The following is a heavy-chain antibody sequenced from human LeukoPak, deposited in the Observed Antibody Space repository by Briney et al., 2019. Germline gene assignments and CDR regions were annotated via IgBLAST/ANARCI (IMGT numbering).Heavy chain of an antibody. V-gene: IGHV1-46*01. CDR3: AREGAATSAFDI. CDR2: INPSGGST. CDR1: GYTFTSYY. Sequence: VASVKVSCKASGYTFTSYYMHWVRQAPGQGLEWMGIINPSGGSTSYAQKFQGRVSMTRDTSTSTVYLELSSLRSEDTAVYYCAREGAATSAFDIWGRGTMVTVSS. D-gene: IGHD1-26*01. J-gene: IGHJ3*02.